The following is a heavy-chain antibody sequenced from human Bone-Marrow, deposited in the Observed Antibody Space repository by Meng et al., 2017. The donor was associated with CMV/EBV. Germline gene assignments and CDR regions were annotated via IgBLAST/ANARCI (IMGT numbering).Heavy chain of an antibody. CDR2: INPNSGGT. J-gene: IGHJ5*02. Sequence: ASVKVSCKASGYTFTGYYMHWVRQAPGQGLEWMGWINPNSGGTNYAQKFQGRVTMTRDTSISTAYMELSRLRSDDTAVYYCARDLESSGWPRQPWGQGNLVNVTS. CDR3: ARDLESSGWPRQP. D-gene: IGHD6-19*01. CDR1: GYTFTGYY. V-gene: IGHV1-2*02.